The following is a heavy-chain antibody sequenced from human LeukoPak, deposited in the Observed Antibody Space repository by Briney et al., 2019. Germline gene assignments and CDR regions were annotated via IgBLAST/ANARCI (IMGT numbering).Heavy chain of an antibody. CDR3: AREGGGIVVVPAAFNAFDI. V-gene: IGHV3-7*01. CDR1: GFTFSSYW. D-gene: IGHD2-2*01. J-gene: IGHJ3*02. CDR2: IKQDGSEK. Sequence: GGSLRPSCAASGFTFSSYWMSWVRQAPGKGLEWVANIKQDGSEKYYVDSVKGRFTISRDNAKNSLYLQMNSLRAEDTAVYYCAREGGGIVVVPAAFNAFDIWGQGTMVTVSS.